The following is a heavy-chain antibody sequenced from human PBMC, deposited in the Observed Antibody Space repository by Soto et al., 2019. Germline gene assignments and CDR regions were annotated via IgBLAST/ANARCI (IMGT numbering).Heavy chain of an antibody. CDR1: RYSFTSYW. CDR2: IDPSDSYT. CDR3: ARHYYDSSGYPDPFDY. Sequence: GESLKISCKGSRYSFTSYWISWVRQMPGECLEWIGRIDPSDSYTNYSPSLQSHVTISADKSISTAYLQWSSLKASENAMYYCARHYYDSSGYPDPFDYWGQGTLVTVSS. V-gene: IGHV5-10-1*01. D-gene: IGHD3-22*01. J-gene: IGHJ4*02.